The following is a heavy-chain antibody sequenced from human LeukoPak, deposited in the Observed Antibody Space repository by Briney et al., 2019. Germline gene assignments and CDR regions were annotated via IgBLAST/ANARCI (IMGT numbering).Heavy chain of an antibody. D-gene: IGHD3-22*01. Sequence: GGSLRLSCAASGFTFSSYWMSWVRQAPGKGLEWVANIKQDGSEKYYVDSVKGRFTISRDNAKNSLYLQMNSLRAEDTAVYYCATSGYYYDSSGLLFDNWGQGTLVTVSS. CDR1: GFTFSSYW. J-gene: IGHJ4*02. CDR3: ATSGYYYDSSGLLFDN. V-gene: IGHV3-7*01. CDR2: IKQDGSEK.